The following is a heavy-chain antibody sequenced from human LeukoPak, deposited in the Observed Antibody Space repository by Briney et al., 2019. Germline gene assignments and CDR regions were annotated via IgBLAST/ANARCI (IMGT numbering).Heavy chain of an antibody. J-gene: IGHJ4*02. V-gene: IGHV1-18*01. CDR1: GYTFTSYG. CDR3: ARASDTIEYYFDY. CDR2: ISAYNGNT. D-gene: IGHD3-3*01. Sequence: ASVKASCKASGYTFTSYGISWVRQAPGQGLEWMGWISAYNGNTNYAQKLQGRVTMTTDTSTSTAYMGLRSLRPDDTAVYYCARASDTIEYYFDYWGQGTLVTVSS.